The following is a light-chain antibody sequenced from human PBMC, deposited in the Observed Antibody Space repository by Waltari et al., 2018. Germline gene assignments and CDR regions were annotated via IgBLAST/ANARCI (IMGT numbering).Light chain of an antibody. CDR2: GAS. Sequence: EIVLTQSPGTLSLSPGARATLPCRARQSVCTDSLAWYQQRPGQTPRLLISGASTRATGIPDRFSGSGSGTDFTLTISRLEPEDSAVYYCQQYCQKSGTSPLSFGGGTKVEIK. CDR3: QQYCQKSGTSPLS. CDR1: QSVCTDS. V-gene: IGKV3-20*01. J-gene: IGKJ4*01.